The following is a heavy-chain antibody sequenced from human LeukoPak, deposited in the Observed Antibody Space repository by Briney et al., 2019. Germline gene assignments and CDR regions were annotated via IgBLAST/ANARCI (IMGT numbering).Heavy chain of an antibody. CDR1: GYTFTGYY. CDR2: IYPNGGGT. Sequence: ASVKVSCKASGYTFTGYYMHWVRQAPGQGLEWMGWIYPNGGGTNYAQKFQGRVTMTRDTSINTAYMEVSRLTSDDTAVYYCARDNNGNSFEYWGQGTLVAVSS. CDR3: ARDNNGNSFEY. D-gene: IGHD1-26*01. J-gene: IGHJ4*02. V-gene: IGHV1-2*02.